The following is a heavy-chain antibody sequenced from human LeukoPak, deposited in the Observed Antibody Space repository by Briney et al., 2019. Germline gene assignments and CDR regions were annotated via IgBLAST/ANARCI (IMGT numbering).Heavy chain of an antibody. CDR3: AKGIMGATTGGIDS. Sequence: PGGSLRLSCAASGFIFGDYAMYWVRQAAGKGLEWVSGVSWNSGTIGYADSVKGRFSISRDNAKNSLYLQMNSLRAEDTALYYCAKGIMGATTGGIDSWGQGTLVTVSS. CDR2: VSWNSGTI. V-gene: IGHV3-9*01. D-gene: IGHD1-26*01. J-gene: IGHJ4*02. CDR1: GFIFGDYA.